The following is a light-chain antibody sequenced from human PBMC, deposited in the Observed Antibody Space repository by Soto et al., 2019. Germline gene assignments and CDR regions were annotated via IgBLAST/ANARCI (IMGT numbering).Light chain of an antibody. J-gene: IGKJ1*01. Sequence: DIQMTQSPSSLSASVGDSVTISCRASQSISRYLNWYQQKPGKAPKLLIFSASGLQSGVPSRFSGGGYGTEFTLTISSLQLEDFATYFCQQSYSTPPWTFGQGTKVEIK. V-gene: IGKV1-39*01. CDR3: QQSYSTPPWT. CDR1: QSISRY. CDR2: SAS.